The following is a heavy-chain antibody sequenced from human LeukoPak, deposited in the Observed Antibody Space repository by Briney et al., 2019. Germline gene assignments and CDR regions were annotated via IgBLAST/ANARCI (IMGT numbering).Heavy chain of an antibody. CDR2: INSDGSST. D-gene: IGHD7-27*01. CDR3: ARGVPLGTTRGPLGY. CDR1: GFTFSSYW. Sequence: GGSLRLSCAASGFTFSSYWMSWMRQAPGKGLVWVSRINSDGSSTSYADSVKGRFTISRDNAKNTLYLQMNSLRAEDTAVYYCARGVPLGTTRGPLGYWGQGTLVTVSS. V-gene: IGHV3-74*01. J-gene: IGHJ4*02.